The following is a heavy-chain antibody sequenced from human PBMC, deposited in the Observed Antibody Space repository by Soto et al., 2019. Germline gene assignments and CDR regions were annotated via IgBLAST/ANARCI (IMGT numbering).Heavy chain of an antibody. V-gene: IGHV3-23*01. CDR1: GFSVSDYA. J-gene: IGHJ6*02. CDR3: TKSRRSVLMVYGFGGMDV. Sequence: PGGSLRLSCAASGFSVSDYAMSLVRQSPVKWLEWVSSISGSGDGTYYGDSVKGRFTLSRDTSQKTLYLQMNNLRGEDTAVYFCTKSRRSVLMVYGFGGMDVWGRGTTVTVSS. CDR2: ISGSGDGT. D-gene: IGHD2-8*01.